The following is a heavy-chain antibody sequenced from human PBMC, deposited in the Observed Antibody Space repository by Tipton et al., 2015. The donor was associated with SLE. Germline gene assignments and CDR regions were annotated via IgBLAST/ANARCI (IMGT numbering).Heavy chain of an antibody. CDR1: GGSFSGFY. V-gene: IGHV4-34*01. J-gene: IGHJ4*02. CDR3: ARGGSWYTLDY. Sequence: TLSLTCAVRGGSFSGFYWSWIRQPPGKGLEWIGEINHSGSTNYNPSLKRRVTMSVDTSKNQFSLKLSSVTAADTALYYCARGGSWYTLDYWGQGTLVTVSS. CDR2: INHSGST. D-gene: IGHD6-13*01.